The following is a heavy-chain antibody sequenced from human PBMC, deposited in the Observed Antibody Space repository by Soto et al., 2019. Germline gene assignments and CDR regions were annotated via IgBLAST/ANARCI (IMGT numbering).Heavy chain of an antibody. D-gene: IGHD6-19*01. CDR1: GFTFISYG. CDR3: AKDSGWRVYYYYGMDV. Sequence: GGSLRLSCAASGFTFISYGMHWVLQAPCKGLEWVAVISYDGSNKYYADSVKGRFTISRDNSKNTLYLQMNSLRAEDTAVYYCAKDSGWRVYYYYGMDVWGQGTTVTVSS. V-gene: IGHV3-30*18. J-gene: IGHJ6*02. CDR2: ISYDGSNK.